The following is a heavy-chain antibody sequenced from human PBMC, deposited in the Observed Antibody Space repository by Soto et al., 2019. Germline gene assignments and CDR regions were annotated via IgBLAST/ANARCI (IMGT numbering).Heavy chain of an antibody. Sequence: SETLSLTCAVYGGSFSGYYWSWIRQPPGKGLEWIGEINHSGSTNYNPSLKSRVTISVDTSKNQFSLKLSSVTAADTAVYYCAIGLTMVRGVLNWFDPWGQGTLVTVSS. CDR1: GGSFSGYY. CDR2: INHSGST. V-gene: IGHV4-34*01. J-gene: IGHJ5*02. CDR3: AIGLTMVRGVLNWFDP. D-gene: IGHD3-10*01.